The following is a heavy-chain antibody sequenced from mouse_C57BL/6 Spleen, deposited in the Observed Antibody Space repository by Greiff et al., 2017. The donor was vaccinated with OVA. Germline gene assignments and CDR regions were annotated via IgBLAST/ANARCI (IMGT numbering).Heavy chain of an antibody. CDR2: INPSTGGT. CDR1: GYSFTGYY. D-gene: IGHD2-12*01. V-gene: IGHV1-42*01. J-gene: IGHJ4*01. Sequence: EVQLQQSGPELVKPGASVKISCKASGYSFTGYYMNWVKQSPEKSLEWIGEINPSTGGTTYNQKFKAKATLTVDKSSSTAYMQLKSLTSEDSAVYYCARSSNDDYYAMDYWGQGTSVTVSS. CDR3: ARSSNDDYYAMDY.